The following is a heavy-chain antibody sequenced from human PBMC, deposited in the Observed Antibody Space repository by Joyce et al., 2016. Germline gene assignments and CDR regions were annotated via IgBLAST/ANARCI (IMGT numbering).Heavy chain of an antibody. J-gene: IGHJ4*02. Sequence: QVQLVQSGAEEKKPGASVKVSCKASGYTFIDHPIHWVRQAPGQRIESMGWINAGNGNTKYSQKFQGRVTISRDTSASVVYMELSSLTSEDTALYYCARGDSSGYDPDFWGQGTLVTVSS. CDR3: ARGDSSGYDPDF. D-gene: IGHD3-22*01. CDR1: GYTFIDHP. CDR2: INAGNGNT. V-gene: IGHV1-3*05.